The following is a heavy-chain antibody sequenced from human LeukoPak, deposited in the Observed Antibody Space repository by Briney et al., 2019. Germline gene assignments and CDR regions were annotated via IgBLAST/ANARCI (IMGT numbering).Heavy chain of an antibody. Sequence: PSETLSLTCTVSGGSISSYYWSWIRQPPGKGLEWIGHIYYSGSTDYNPSLKSRVTISVDTSKNQFSLKLSSVTAADTAVYYCARHLAPSSGYLTLDYWGQGTLVTVSS. CDR2: IYYSGST. J-gene: IGHJ4*02. D-gene: IGHD3-22*01. V-gene: IGHV4-59*08. CDR1: GGSISSYY. CDR3: ARHLAPSSGYLTLDY.